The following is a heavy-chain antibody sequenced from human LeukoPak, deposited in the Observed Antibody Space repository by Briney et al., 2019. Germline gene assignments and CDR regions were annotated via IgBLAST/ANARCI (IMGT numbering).Heavy chain of an antibody. CDR3: ATEYYDILS. D-gene: IGHD3-9*01. V-gene: IGHV3-48*01. CDR2: ISSSSSTI. Sequence: GGSLRLSCAASGFTFSSYSMNWVRQAPGKGLEWVSYISSSSSTIYYADSLKGRFTISRDNAKNSLYLQMNSLRAEDTAVYYCATEYYDILSWGQGTLVTVSS. CDR1: GFTFSSYS. J-gene: IGHJ4*02.